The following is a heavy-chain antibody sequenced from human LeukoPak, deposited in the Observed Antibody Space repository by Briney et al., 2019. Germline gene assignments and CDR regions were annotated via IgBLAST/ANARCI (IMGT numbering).Heavy chain of an antibody. V-gene: IGHV3-48*04. J-gene: IGHJ6*04. CDR3: AELGITMIGGV. CDR1: GFTFSSYN. CDR2: ISSSGSTI. D-gene: IGHD3-10*02. Sequence: GGSLRLSCAASGFTFSSYNLNWVRQAPGKGLEWVSYISSSGSTIYYADSVKGRFTISRDNAKNSLYLQMNSLRAEDTAVYYCAELGITMIGGVWGKGTTVTISS.